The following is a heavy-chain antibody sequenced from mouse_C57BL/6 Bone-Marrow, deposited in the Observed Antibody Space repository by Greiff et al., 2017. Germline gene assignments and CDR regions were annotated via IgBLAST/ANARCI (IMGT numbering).Heavy chain of an antibody. J-gene: IGHJ1*03. Sequence: QVQLQQPGAELVRPGTSVKLSCKASGYTFTSYWMHWVKQRPGQGLEWIGVIDPSDSYTNYNPKFKGKATLTVDTSSSTAYMQLSSLKSADSAVYYCARSVMDYGSSGWYFDVWGTGTTVTVSS. D-gene: IGHD1-1*01. CDR3: ARSVMDYGSSGWYFDV. CDR1: GYTFTSYW. CDR2: IDPSDSYT. V-gene: IGHV1-59*01.